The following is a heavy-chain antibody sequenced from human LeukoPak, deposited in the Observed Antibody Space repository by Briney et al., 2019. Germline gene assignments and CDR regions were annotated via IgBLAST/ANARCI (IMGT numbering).Heavy chain of an antibody. CDR3: TRISSGFYPDY. Sequence: PGGSLRLSCAASGFTFSDHYMDWVRQAPGNGLEWVGRSRNKANSYTTEYAASVKGRFTISRDDSKNSLCLQMNSLKTEDTAVYYCTRISSGFYPDYWGQGTLVTVSS. D-gene: IGHD3-22*01. CDR1: GFTFSDHY. V-gene: IGHV3-72*01. CDR2: SRNKANSYTT. J-gene: IGHJ4*02.